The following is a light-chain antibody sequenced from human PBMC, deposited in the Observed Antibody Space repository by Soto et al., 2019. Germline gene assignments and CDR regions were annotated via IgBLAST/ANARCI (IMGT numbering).Light chain of an antibody. J-gene: IGKJ1*01. CDR3: QHYNSYWT. Sequence: DIQMTQSPSTLSASVGDRVTITCRASQSISSWLAWYQQKPGKAPKLLIYKASSLESGVPSRFSGSGSETEFTLTISSRQPDDFATYYCQHYNSYWTFGQRTKVDIK. CDR1: QSISSW. CDR2: KAS. V-gene: IGKV1-5*03.